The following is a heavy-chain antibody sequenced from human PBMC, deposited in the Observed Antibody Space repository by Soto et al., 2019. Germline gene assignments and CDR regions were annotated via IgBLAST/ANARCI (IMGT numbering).Heavy chain of an antibody. V-gene: IGHV1-69*01. CDR3: ARSQGSSTSLEIYYYYYYGMDV. Sequence: QVQLVQSGAEVQKPGSSVKVSCKASGGTFSSYAISWVRQAPGQGLEWMGGIIPISETTNYAQKFQGRVTIIADESKSTAYMELSSLRSEDTAVYYCARSQGSSTSLEIYYYYYYGMDVWGQGTTVTVSS. J-gene: IGHJ6*02. D-gene: IGHD2-2*01. CDR1: GGTFSSYA. CDR2: IIPISETT.